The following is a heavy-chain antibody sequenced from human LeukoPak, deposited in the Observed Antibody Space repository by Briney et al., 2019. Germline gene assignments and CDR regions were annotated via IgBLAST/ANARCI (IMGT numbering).Heavy chain of an antibody. Sequence: GGSLRFSCAASGFTFGSYSMNWVRQAPGKGLEWVSSISSSSSYIYYADSVKGRFTISRDNAKNSLYLQMNSLRAEDTAVYYCARDSSGPPGLFDYWGQGTLVTVSS. CDR2: ISSSSSYI. V-gene: IGHV3-21*01. CDR3: ARDSSGPPGLFDY. J-gene: IGHJ4*02. D-gene: IGHD6-19*01. CDR1: GFTFGSYS.